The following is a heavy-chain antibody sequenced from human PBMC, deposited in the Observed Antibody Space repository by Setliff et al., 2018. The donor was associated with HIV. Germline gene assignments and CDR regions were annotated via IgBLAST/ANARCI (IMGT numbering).Heavy chain of an antibody. D-gene: IGHD3-22*01. J-gene: IGHJ4*02. CDR2: IYHSGTT. CDR3: ARVLDYYDSSPYYFDY. CDR1: GGAIDDINW. Sequence: KTSETLSLTCAVSGGAIDDINWWNWVRQSPGKGLEWIGEIYHSGTTNYNPSLKSRVTISVDTSKNQFSLKLSSVTAADTAMYYCARVLDYYDSSPYYFDYWGQGTLVTVSS. V-gene: IGHV4-4*02.